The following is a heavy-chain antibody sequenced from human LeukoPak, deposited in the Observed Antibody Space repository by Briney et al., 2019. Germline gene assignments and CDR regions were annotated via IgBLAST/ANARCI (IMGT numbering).Heavy chain of an antibody. J-gene: IGHJ5*01. V-gene: IGHV3-21*01. CDR3: IAAAGTAFDS. CDR1: GFTFNSYS. CDR2: ISSSSSYI. Sequence: GGSLRLSCAASGFTFNSYSMKWVRQAPGRGLEWVSSISSSSSYIYYADSVKGRFTISRDNAKNSLYLQMNSLRAEDTAVYYCIAAAGTAFDSWGQGTLVTVSS. D-gene: IGHD6-13*01.